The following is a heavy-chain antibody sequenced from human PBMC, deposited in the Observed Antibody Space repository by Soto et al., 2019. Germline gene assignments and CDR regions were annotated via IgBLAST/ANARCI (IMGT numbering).Heavy chain of an antibody. CDR2: INHSGRT. CDR3: ARGSFYYDNSGYFH. J-gene: IGHJ4*02. Sequence: TLSLTCAVHGGSFSGFFWTWTRQSPGKGLEWIGEINHSGRTNLNPSLKSRVTISVDASKRQFSLNLSSVTAADTAVYYCARGSFYYDNSGYFHWGQGTLVTVSS. CDR1: GGSFSGFF. D-gene: IGHD3-22*01. V-gene: IGHV4-34*01.